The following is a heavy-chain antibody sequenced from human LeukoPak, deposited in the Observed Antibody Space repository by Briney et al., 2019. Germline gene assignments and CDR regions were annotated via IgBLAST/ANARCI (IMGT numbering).Heavy chain of an antibody. Sequence: SENLPLTCTGTGGSISRYYWSWIRQPPGTGLEWNGNIYSSGSTNYNPSLMSRVSISVDTSMNQFSLKVSSVTAADTAVYFCAREGYYDISGYFDYWGQGTLVTVSS. V-gene: IGHV4-59*01. CDR2: IYSSGST. J-gene: IGHJ4*02. CDR1: GGSISRYY. D-gene: IGHD3-22*01. CDR3: AREGYYDISGYFDY.